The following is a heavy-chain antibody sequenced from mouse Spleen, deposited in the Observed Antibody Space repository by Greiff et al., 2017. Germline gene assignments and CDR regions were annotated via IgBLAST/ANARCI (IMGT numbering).Heavy chain of an antibody. CDR2: IHPNSGST. CDR1: GYTFTSYW. CDR3: ARYPANYYAMDY. J-gene: IGHJ4*01. Sequence: QVQLQQPGAELVKPGASVKLSCKASGYTFTSYWMHWVKQRPGQGLEWIGMIHPNSGSTNYNEKFKSKATLTVDKSSSTAYMQLSSLTSEDSAVYYCARYPANYYAMDYWGQGTSVTVSS. V-gene: IGHV1-64*01.